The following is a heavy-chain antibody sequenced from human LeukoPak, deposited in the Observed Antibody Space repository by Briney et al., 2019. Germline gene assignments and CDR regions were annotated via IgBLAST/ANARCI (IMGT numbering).Heavy chain of an antibody. V-gene: IGHV4-61*02. Sequence: SETLSLTCTVSGGSISSGSYYWSWIRQPAGKGLEWIGRIFTSGSTNYNPSLKSRVSVSLDTSKNQFSLKLSSVTAADTAVYYCAKSRRGYSYGYWFDPWGQGTLVTVSS. D-gene: IGHD5-18*01. J-gene: IGHJ5*02. CDR1: GGSISSGSYY. CDR3: AKSRRGYSYGYWFDP. CDR2: IFTSGST.